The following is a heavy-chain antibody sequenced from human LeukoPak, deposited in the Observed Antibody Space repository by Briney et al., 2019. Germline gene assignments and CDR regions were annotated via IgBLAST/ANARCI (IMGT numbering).Heavy chain of an antibody. Sequence: GRSLRLSCAASGFTFSSYGMHWVRQAPGKGLEWVAVIWYDGSNKYYADSVKGRFTISRDNSKNTLYLQMNSLRAEDTAVYYCARDRRSGAVAGTSYYFDYRGQGTLVTVSS. J-gene: IGHJ4*02. CDR2: IWYDGSNK. CDR1: GFTFSSYG. CDR3: ARDRRSGAVAGTSYYFDY. V-gene: IGHV3-33*01. D-gene: IGHD6-19*01.